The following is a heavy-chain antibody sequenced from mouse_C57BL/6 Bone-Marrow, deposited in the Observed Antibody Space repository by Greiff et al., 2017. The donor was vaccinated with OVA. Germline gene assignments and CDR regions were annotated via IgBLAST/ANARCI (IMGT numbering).Heavy chain of an antibody. Sequence: EVMLVESGGGLVKPGGSPKLSCAASGFTFSDYGMHWVRQAPEKGLEWVAYISSGSSTIYYADTVKGRFTISRDNAKNTLFLQMTSLRSEDTAMYYCARRTDYWYFDVWGTGTTVTVSS. V-gene: IGHV5-17*01. CDR1: GFTFSDYG. CDR2: ISSGSSTI. J-gene: IGHJ1*03. CDR3: ARRTDYWYFDV.